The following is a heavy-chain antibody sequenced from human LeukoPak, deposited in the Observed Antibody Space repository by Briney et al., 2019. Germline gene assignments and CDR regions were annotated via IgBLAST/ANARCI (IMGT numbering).Heavy chain of an antibody. D-gene: IGHD2-15*01. J-gene: IGHJ4*02. Sequence: PGGSLRLSCAASGFTISSSYMHWVRQAPGKGLEGVSFFYRGNSTYYAESVRGRFTISRDNSKNTLYLLMNSLIPEDTAVYYCARDVVSSPSYFDSWGQGTLVTVSS. CDR2: FYRGNST. CDR1: GFTISSSY. V-gene: IGHV3-53*01. CDR3: ARDVVSSPSYFDS.